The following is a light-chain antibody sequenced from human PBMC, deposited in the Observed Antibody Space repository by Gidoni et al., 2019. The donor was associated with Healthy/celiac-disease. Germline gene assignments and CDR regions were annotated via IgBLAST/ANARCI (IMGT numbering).Light chain of an antibody. CDR1: QSVLYSSNNKNY. CDR3: QQYYSTPRP. J-gene: IGKJ2*01. Sequence: DIVMTQSPDSLAVSLGERATINCKSSQSVLYSSNNKNYLAWYQQKPGQPPKLLIYWASTRESGVPDRFSVSGSGTDFTLTISSLQAEDVAVYYCQQYYSTPRPFGQGTKLEIK. CDR2: WAS. V-gene: IGKV4-1*01.